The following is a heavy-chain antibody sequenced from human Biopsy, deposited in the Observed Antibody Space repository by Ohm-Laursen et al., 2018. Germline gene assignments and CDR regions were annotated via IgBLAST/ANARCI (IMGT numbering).Heavy chain of an antibody. CDR1: GGSIISYY. CDR3: ARLYRLDDYWNDDPPDAFDV. Sequence: GTLSLTCSVSGGSIISYYWTWIRQSPGKGLEWIGFISKGGDTTYNPSLRGRVAISVDTSKNQFSLKLSSVTAADTAIFFCARLYRLDDYWNDDPPDAFDVWGQGTRVTVSS. CDR2: ISKGGDT. V-gene: IGHV4-59*01. J-gene: IGHJ3*01. D-gene: IGHD1-1*01.